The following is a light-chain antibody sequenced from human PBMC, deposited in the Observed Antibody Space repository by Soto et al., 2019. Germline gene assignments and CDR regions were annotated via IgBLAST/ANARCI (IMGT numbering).Light chain of an antibody. J-gene: IGKJ1*01. Sequence: EIVLTQSPGTLSLSPGERATLFCRASQSVSSSYLAWYQQKPGQAPRLLIYGASSRATGIPDRFSGSGSGTDFTLTISRLEPEDFEVYYCQQYGSSPWTFGQGTKV. V-gene: IGKV3-20*01. CDR3: QQYGSSPWT. CDR2: GAS. CDR1: QSVSSSY.